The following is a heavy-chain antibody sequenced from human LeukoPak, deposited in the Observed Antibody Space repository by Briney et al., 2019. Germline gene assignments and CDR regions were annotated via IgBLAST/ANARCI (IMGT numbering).Heavy chain of an antibody. CDR1: GGSFSGYY. CDR3: ARGLSRVVSRRTVRYMDV. V-gene: IGHV4-34*01. Sequence: SSETLSLTCAVYGGSFSGYYWSRIRQPPGKGLEWIGEINHSGSTNYNPSLKSRVTISVDTSKNQFSLKLSSVTAADTAVYYCARGLSRVVSRRTVRYMDVWGKGTTVTVSS. D-gene: IGHD1-14*01. J-gene: IGHJ6*03. CDR2: INHSGST.